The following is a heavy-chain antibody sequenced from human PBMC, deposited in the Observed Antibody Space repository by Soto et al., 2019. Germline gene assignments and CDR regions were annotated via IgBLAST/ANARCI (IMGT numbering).Heavy chain of an antibody. CDR1: GFTFSSYS. CDR3: ARESSVQAWLHHLDH. CDR2: ISSSSSYI. Sequence: PGGSLRLSCAASGFTFSSYSMNWVRQAPGKGLEWVSSISSSSSYIYYADSLKGRFTISRDNAKNSLSLQMNNLRAEDTAVYYCARESSVQAWLHHLDHWGLGTLVTVSS. V-gene: IGHV3-21*01. J-gene: IGHJ1*01. D-gene: IGHD5-18*01.